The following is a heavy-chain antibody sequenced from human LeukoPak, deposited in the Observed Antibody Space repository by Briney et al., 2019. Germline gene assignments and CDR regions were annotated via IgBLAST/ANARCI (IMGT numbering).Heavy chain of an antibody. CDR3: AKQATGNYGIYDY. J-gene: IGHJ4*02. CDR1: GFTFSNYA. CDR2: ISGSGGST. D-gene: IGHD3-9*01. Sequence: PGGSLRLSCATSGFTFSNYAMTWVRQAPGKGLECVSLISGSGGSTHYIDSVKGRFTTSRDNSKNTLYLQMNSMRGEDTAVYYCAKQATGNYGIYDYWGQGTLVTVSS. V-gene: IGHV3-23*01.